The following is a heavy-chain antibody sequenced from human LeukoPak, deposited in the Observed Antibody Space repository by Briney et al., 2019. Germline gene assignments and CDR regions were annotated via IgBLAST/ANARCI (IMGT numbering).Heavy chain of an antibody. CDR2: ISSSYDYM. V-gene: IGHV3-21*01. CDR3: ARISSFWSGLHYYYFMDV. J-gene: IGHJ6*03. CDR1: GFTFSGFT. Sequence: PEGSLRLSCVASGFTFSGFTMNWVRQAPGKGLEWVSSISSSYDYMYYADSVKGRFTISRDNAKNSLYLQMNTLGVEDTAVYYCARISSFWSGLHYYYFMDVWGKGTTVTVSS. D-gene: IGHD3-3*01.